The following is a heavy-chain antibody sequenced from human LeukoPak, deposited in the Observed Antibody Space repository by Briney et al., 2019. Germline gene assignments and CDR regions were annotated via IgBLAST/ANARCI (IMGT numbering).Heavy chain of an antibody. CDR3: ARRAGAYSHPYDY. D-gene: IGHD4/OR15-4a*01. CDR2: IKQDGYEK. CDR1: GFLFSSYW. Sequence: GGSLRLSCAASGFLFSSYWMSWVRQTPGRGLEWVANIKQDGYEKYYVDSVKGRFTISRDNAKKSLFLQMNSLRAEDTAVYYCARRAGAYSHPYDYWGQGTLVTVSS. V-gene: IGHV3-7*03. J-gene: IGHJ4*02.